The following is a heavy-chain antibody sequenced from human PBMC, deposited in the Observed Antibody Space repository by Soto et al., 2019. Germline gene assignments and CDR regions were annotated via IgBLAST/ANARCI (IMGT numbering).Heavy chain of an antibody. D-gene: IGHD5-12*01. J-gene: IGHJ4*02. V-gene: IGHV3-15*01. CDR3: TTHKYSGLQVDY. CDR2: IKSKTDGGTA. Sequence: EVQLVESGGGLVKPGGSLRLSCAASGFTFDNAWMTWVRQAPGKGLEWVGRIKSKTDGGTADYAAPVKGRFTISRDDSKNMLFLQMNSLKAEDTAVYYCTTHKYSGLQVDYWGQGTLVTVSS. CDR1: GFTFDNAW.